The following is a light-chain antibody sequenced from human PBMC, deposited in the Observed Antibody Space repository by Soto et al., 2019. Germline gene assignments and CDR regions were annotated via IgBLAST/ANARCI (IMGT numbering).Light chain of an antibody. CDR2: EVT. V-gene: IGLV2-14*01. CDR3: SSFTSRGTYV. CDR1: SNDVGGYNY. J-gene: IGLJ1*01. Sequence: QSALTQPASVPGSAGQSITISCTGTSNDVGGYNYVSWYQQHPGKAPKVMIYEVTYRPSGVSNRFSGSKSGNTASLTISGLQAEEEADYYCSSFTSRGTYVFGTGTKLTVL.